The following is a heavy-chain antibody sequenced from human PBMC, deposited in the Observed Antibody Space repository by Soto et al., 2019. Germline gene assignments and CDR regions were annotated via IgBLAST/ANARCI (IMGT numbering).Heavy chain of an antibody. J-gene: IGHJ6*02. Sequence: ASVKVSCKASGYTFTSYYMHWVRQAPGQGLEWMGIINPSGGSTSYAQKFQGRVTMTRDTSTSTVYMELSSLRSEDTAVYYCARGDYDFWSGYYVYYYYGTDVWGQGTTVTVSS. CDR1: GYTFTSYY. CDR2: INPSGGST. CDR3: ARGDYDFWSGYYVYYYYGTDV. V-gene: IGHV1-46*01. D-gene: IGHD3-3*01.